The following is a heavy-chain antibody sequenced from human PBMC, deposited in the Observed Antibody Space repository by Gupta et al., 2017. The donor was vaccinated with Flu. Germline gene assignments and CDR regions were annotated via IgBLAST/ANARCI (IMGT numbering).Heavy chain of an antibody. CDR3: AKDGPWTASCPYYCYYMDV. J-gene: IGHJ6*03. D-gene: IGHD2-2*01. V-gene: IGHV3-30*18. CDR1: GFTFGSHG. Sequence: QMQLVECGGGVVQIGTTMRLSCAASGFTFGSHGMHWFRQAPGKGLEWVADIASDGSHKDYADSVRGRFTISRDNSKNTLSLEMDSLRVEDTAVYYCAKDGPWTASCPYYCYYMDVWGKGTTVTVSS. CDR2: IASDGSHK.